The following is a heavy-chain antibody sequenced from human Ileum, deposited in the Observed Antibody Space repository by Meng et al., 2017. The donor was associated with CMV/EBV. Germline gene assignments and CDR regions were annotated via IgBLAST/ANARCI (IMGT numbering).Heavy chain of an antibody. Sequence: AETLSLTCTVSGYSISSGYYWGWIRQPPGKGREWIGSIYHSGSTYYNPSLKSRVTISVDTSKNQFSLKLSSVTAADTAVYYWARGIAVAGIDNWGQGTLVTVSS. CDR1: GYSISSGYY. J-gene: IGHJ4*02. CDR3: ARGIAVAGIDN. CDR2: IYHSGST. V-gene: IGHV4-38-2*02. D-gene: IGHD6-19*01.